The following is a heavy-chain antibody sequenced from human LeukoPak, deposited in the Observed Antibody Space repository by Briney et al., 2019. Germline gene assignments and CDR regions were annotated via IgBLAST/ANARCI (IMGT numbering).Heavy chain of an antibody. Sequence: GGSLRLSCAASGFSFGTYAMTWVRQAPGKGLDWVAIISNAAVTTYHAESVRGRFTISRDNSKNTLYLQMKSLTVEDTALYYCAKLSSVSSPDFDYWGQGTLVTVSS. D-gene: IGHD3-22*01. CDR3: AKLSSVSSPDFDY. CDR1: GFSFGTYA. V-gene: IGHV3-23*01. CDR2: ISNAAVTT. J-gene: IGHJ4*02.